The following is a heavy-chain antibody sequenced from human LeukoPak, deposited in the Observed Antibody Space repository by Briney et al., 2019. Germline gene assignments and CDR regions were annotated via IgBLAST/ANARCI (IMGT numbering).Heavy chain of an antibody. Sequence: GGSLRLSCAASGFTFSSYSMNWVRQAPGKGLEWVSSINSGNSYIYYADSVKGRFTISRDNAKNSLYLQMISLRAEDTAVYYCARDTGTGDAFDIWGQGTTVTVSS. V-gene: IGHV3-21*01. CDR2: INSGNSYI. CDR3: ARDTGTGDAFDI. J-gene: IGHJ3*02. CDR1: GFTFSSYS. D-gene: IGHD4-17*01.